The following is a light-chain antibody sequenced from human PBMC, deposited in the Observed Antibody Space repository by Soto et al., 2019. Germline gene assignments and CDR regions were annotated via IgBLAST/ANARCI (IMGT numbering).Light chain of an antibody. CDR2: GAS. J-gene: IGKJ1*01. CDR3: DQYNIWVV. Sequence: EIVMTQSPATLSVSVGERATLSCRASQSVSSNLDWYQQKPGQAPRLLIYGASTRATSIPTRFSGSGYGTEFTLTISTEQSEAYSDYYCDQYNIWVVFGQGTKVEIK. CDR1: QSVSSN. V-gene: IGKV3-15*01.